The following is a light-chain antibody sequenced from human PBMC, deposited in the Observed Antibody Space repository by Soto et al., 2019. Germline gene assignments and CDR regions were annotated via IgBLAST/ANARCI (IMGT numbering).Light chain of an antibody. J-gene: IGKJ2*01. CDR2: KVS. V-gene: IGKV2-30*01. CDR3: MQGTKWPGT. CDR1: QTPESIIENTN. Sequence: DVVVTQSPLSCPATFDRPAPTPASLSQTPESIIENTNLSWFHQRPGQSPRRLIYKVSNRDSGVPDRFSGSGSGTDFTLKISRVEAEDVGVYYCMQGTKWPGTFGQGTKLEIK.